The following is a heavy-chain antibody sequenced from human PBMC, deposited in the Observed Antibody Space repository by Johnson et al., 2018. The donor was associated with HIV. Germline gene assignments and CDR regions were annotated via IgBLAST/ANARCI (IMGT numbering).Heavy chain of an antibody. J-gene: IGHJ3*02. V-gene: IGHV3-30-3*01. Sequence: QVQLVESGGGVVQPGRSLRLSCVASGFTFSSYAMHWVRQAPGKGLEWVAHVGHDGGIYPYAESVKGRFTVYRDNSKNTLYLQMNSLRAEDTAVYYCAREHVGAFDIWGQGTMVTVSS. CDR2: VGHDGGIY. CDR1: GFTFSSYA. CDR3: AREHVGAFDI. D-gene: IGHD3-10*01.